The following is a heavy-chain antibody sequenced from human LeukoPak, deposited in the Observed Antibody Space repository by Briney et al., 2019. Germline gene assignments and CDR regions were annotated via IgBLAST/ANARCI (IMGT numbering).Heavy chain of an antibody. D-gene: IGHD5-18*01. J-gene: IGHJ4*02. V-gene: IGHV1-69*05. CDR2: IIPIFGTA. CDR3: ATARGDGPRDDDTAMKE. Sequence: SVKVSCKASGGPFSSYAISWVRQAPGQGLEWMGRIIPIFGTANYAQKFQGRVTITTDESTSTAYMELSSLRSEDTAVYYCATARGDGPRDDDTAMKEWGQGTLVTVSS. CDR1: GGPFSSYA.